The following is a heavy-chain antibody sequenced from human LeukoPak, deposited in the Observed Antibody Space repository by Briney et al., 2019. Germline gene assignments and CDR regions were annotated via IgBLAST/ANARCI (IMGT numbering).Heavy chain of an antibody. D-gene: IGHD3-3*01. CDR2: IWYDGSNK. V-gene: IGHV3-33*01. Sequence: GGSLRLSCAASGFTFSSYGMHWVRQAPGKGLEWVAVIWYDGSNKYYADSVKGRFTISRDNSKNTLYLQMNSLRAEDTAVYYCARDIKDFWSGYSTSYYYYGMDVWGQGTTVTVSS. CDR1: GFTFSSYG. J-gene: IGHJ6*02. CDR3: ARDIKDFWSGYSTSYYYYGMDV.